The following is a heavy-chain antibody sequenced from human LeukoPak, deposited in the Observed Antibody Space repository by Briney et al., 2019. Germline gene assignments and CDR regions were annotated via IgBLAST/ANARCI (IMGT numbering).Heavy chain of an antibody. D-gene: IGHD2-21*01. V-gene: IGHV3-23*01. CDR2: ISAGGVT. J-gene: IGHJ4*02. CDR3: AKDFRIGYSAHFDY. CDR1: GFIFGSYD. Sequence: PGGSLRLSCAASGFIFGSYDMSWVRQAPGKGLEWVSTISAGGVTFYADSVKGRFSISRDNSKNTLYLQMDSLRGEDTAVYYCAKDFRIGYSAHFDYWGQGALVTVSS.